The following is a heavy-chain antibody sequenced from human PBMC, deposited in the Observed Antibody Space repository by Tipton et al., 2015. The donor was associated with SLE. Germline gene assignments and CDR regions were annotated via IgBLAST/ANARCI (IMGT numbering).Heavy chain of an antibody. CDR1: GGSIRSYY. J-gene: IGHJ4*02. V-gene: IGHV4-59*01. D-gene: IGHD1-14*01. Sequence: TLSLTCTVSGGSIRSYYWSWIRLTPGKGLEWIGDIYYRGSPYYRESTTYNPSLESRATMSLDTPKNQFSLKLNSATAADTAVYYCARGRYLFDYWGQGTLVTVSS. CDR3: ARGRYLFDY. CDR2: IYYRGSPYYREST.